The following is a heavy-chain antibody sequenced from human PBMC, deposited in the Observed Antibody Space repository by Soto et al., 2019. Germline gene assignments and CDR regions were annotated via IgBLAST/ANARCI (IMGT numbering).Heavy chain of an antibody. CDR1: GYTFTDYG. V-gene: IGHV1-18*01. CDR3: ARGPQSTGWRGKWFDP. D-gene: IGHD6-19*01. CDR2: IVTYNGNT. Sequence: QVQLVQSGAEVKKPGASVKVSCKASGYTFTDYGISWVRRAPGQGLEWIGWIVTYNGNTQSAQNLQGRVTMTTNTSTGKAYMELRSLRSNDTAVYYCARGPQSTGWRGKWFDPWGQGTLVTVSA. J-gene: IGHJ5*02.